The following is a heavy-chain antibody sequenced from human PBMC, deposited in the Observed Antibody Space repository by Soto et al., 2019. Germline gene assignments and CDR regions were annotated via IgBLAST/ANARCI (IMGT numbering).Heavy chain of an antibody. J-gene: IGHJ4*02. V-gene: IGHV4-59*01. D-gene: IGHD6-13*01. Sequence: PSETLSLPCTVSGGSISSYYWSWIRQPPGKGLEWIGYIYYSGSTNYNPSLKSRVTISVDTSKNQFSLKLSSVTAADTAAYYCARASSSWYQYYFNYWGQRTLVTVSS. CDR2: IYYSGST. CDR1: GGSISSYY. CDR3: ARASSSWYQYYFNY.